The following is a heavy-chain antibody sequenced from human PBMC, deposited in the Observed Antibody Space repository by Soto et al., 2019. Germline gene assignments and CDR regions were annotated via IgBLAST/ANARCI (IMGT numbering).Heavy chain of an antibody. CDR2: ISGSGGST. J-gene: IGHJ4*02. V-gene: IGHV3-23*01. D-gene: IGHD5-18*01. CDR1: GFTFSSYA. CDR3: AKDHEYSYGFPGY. Sequence: EVQLLESGGGLVQPGGSLRLSCAASGFTFSSYAMSWVRQAPGKGLEWVSAISGSGGSTYYADSVKGRFTISRDNSKNTLYLQMNSLRAEDTAVYYGAKDHEYSYGFPGYWGQGTLVTVSS.